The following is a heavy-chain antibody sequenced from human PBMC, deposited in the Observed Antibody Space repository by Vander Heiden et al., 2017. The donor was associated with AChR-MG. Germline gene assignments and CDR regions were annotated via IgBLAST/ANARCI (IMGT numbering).Heavy chain of an antibody. Sequence: QVQLVESGGGVVQPGGSLTLSCAASGFTFSSYGIHWVRQAPGKGLEWVTFIRYNGINKYYADSVKGRFTISRDNSKNTVYLQMNSLRAEDTAVYYCAKDQGSPSLYGYSPDYWGQGTLVTVSS. CDR2: IRYNGINK. CDR1: GFTFSSYG. J-gene: IGHJ4*02. CDR3: AKDQGSPSLYGYSPDY. D-gene: IGHD5-18*01. V-gene: IGHV3-30*02.